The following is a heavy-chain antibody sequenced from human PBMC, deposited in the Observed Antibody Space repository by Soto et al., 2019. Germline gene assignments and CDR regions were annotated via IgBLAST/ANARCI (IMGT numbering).Heavy chain of an antibody. V-gene: IGHV3-30-3*01. CDR3: ARDEYSSSLNYFQH. CDR1: GFTFSSYA. J-gene: IGHJ1*01. CDR2: ISYDGSNK. D-gene: IGHD6-13*01. Sequence: QVQLVESGGGVVQPGRSLRLSCAASGFTFSSYAMHWVRQAQGKGLEWVAVISYDGSNKYYADSVKGRFTISRDNSKKTLYGQMNSLRAEDTAVDYCARDEYSSSLNYFQHWGQGTLVTVSS.